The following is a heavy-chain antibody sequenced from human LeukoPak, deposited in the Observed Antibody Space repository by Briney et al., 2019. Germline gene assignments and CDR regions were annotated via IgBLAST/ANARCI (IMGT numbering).Heavy chain of an antibody. Sequence: GRSLRLSCAASGFTFDDYAMHWDRQAPGKGLEWVSGISWNSGSIGYADSVKGRFTISRDNAKNSLYLQMNSLRAEDTALYYCAKASVVVPPFFDYWGQGTLVTVSS. CDR3: AKASVVVPPFFDY. CDR1: GFTFDDYA. CDR2: ISWNSGSI. V-gene: IGHV3-9*01. J-gene: IGHJ4*02. D-gene: IGHD2-2*01.